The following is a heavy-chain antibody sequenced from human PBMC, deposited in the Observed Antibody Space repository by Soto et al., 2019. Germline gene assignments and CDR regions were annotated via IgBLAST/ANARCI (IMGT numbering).Heavy chain of an antibody. Sequence: SETLSLTGTVSGASIRSSGDYWAWIRESPGKGLEWIGSFHSIGNTYYNPSLKSRVAILVDTSKNKFSLKFIYLTDAYTSILYFSRHLVGLGDLAYHYYYYGMDVLGQGPTVTVCS. CDR1: GASIRSSGDY. V-gene: IGHV4-39*01. J-gene: IGHJ6*02. D-gene: IGHD3-3*02. CDR3: SRHLVGLGDLAYHYYYYGMDV. CDR2: FHSIGNT.